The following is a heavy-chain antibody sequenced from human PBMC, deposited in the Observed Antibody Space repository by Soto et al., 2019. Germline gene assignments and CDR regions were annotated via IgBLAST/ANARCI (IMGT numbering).Heavy chain of an antibody. J-gene: IGHJ4*01. Sequence: PGGALRLSCEASGFTFINYAIIWLRQAPVKGLEWVPGISGSGRDTYYADSVKGRLTISRDNAKNTLCLQMNSLRAEDAASYYCAKERLEEVGTFFEFLGHGILVTVYS. CDR2: ISGSGRDT. CDR3: AKERLEEVGTFFEF. CDR1: GFTFINYA. V-gene: IGHV3-23*01. D-gene: IGHD6-13*01.